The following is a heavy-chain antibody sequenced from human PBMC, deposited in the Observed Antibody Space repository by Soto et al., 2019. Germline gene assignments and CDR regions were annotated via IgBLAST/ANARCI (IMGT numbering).Heavy chain of an antibody. Sequence: QVQLVESGGGVVQPGRSLRLSCAASGFTFSSYGMHWVRQAPGKGLEWVAVISYDGSNKYYADSVKGRFTISRDNSKNTLYLQMNSLRAEDTAVYYCAKDLRPWHTPYGMDVWGQGTTVTVSS. CDR3: AKDLRPWHTPYGMDV. CDR2: ISYDGSNK. J-gene: IGHJ6*02. D-gene: IGHD2-15*01. V-gene: IGHV3-30*18. CDR1: GFTFSSYG.